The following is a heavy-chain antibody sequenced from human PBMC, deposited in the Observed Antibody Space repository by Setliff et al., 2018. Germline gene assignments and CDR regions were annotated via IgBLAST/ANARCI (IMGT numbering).Heavy chain of an antibody. J-gene: IGHJ6*03. CDR2: INPNSGGT. V-gene: IGHV1-2*06. CDR3: VSKFNPAFSSETVIGYFYNSMDV. D-gene: IGHD3-3*01. CDR1: GYIFTGYY. Sequence: ASVKVSCKASGYIFTGYYMHWVRQAPGQGLEWMGRINPNSGGTNYAQKFQDRATMTRDSSISTAYLDLSTLRSDDTAVYYCVSKFNPAFSSETVIGYFYNSMDVWGKGTTVTVSS.